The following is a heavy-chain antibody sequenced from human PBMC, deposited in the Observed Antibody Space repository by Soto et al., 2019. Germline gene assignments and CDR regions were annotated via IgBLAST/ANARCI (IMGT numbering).Heavy chain of an antibody. CDR3: ARRDISGFPDY. CDR2: IYPLNSDT. CDR1: GYSFTTYW. J-gene: IGHJ4*02. D-gene: IGHD3-22*01. Sequence: GESLKISCKASGYSFTTYWIGWVRQMPGKGLEWMGIIYPLNSDTRYSPSFQGQATMSADKSINTAYLQWSSLKASDTAMYYCARRDISGFPDYWGQGTLVTVSS. V-gene: IGHV5-51*01.